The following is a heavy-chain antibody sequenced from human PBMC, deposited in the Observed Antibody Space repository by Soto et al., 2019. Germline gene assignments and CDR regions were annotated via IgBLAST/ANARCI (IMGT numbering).Heavy chain of an antibody. D-gene: IGHD5-18*01. CDR2: ISDDGSIK. J-gene: IGHJ4*02. Sequence: GALRLSCAASGFSFTTYAMHWVRQAPGKGLEWVAVISDDGSIKYYADSVKGRFTISRDNSKNTFYLQMNSLRGDDTALYYCARAIETAMDPCDYWGQGALVTVSS. V-gene: IGHV3-30-3*01. CDR1: GFSFTTYA. CDR3: ARAIETAMDPCDY.